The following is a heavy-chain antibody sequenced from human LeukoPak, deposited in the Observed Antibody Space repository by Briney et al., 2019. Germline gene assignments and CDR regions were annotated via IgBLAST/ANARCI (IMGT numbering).Heavy chain of an antibody. Sequence: ASVKVSCKASGYTFTSYVISWVGQATGRGREGMGWMHPTSGNTVYAQKFQGRVTITRNTSISTAYMEPSSLRSEDTAVYYCAGAMVRGVIMSLDIWGQGTMVTVSS. J-gene: IGHJ3*02. CDR3: AGAMVRGVIMSLDI. CDR1: GYTFTSYV. D-gene: IGHD3-10*01. V-gene: IGHV1-8*03. CDR2: MHPTSGNT.